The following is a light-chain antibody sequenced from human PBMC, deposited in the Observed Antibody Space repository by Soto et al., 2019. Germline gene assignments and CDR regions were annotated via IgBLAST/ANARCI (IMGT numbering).Light chain of an antibody. CDR1: QGISSY. CDR3: QQYYSYPQT. CDR2: AAS. Sequence: AIRMTQSPSSLSASTGDRVTITCRASQGISSYLAWYQQKPGKAPKLLIYAASTLHSGVPSRFSGSGSGTDFTLTISCLQSEDFATYYCQQYYSYPQTFGQGTKLEIK. V-gene: IGKV1-8*01. J-gene: IGKJ2*01.